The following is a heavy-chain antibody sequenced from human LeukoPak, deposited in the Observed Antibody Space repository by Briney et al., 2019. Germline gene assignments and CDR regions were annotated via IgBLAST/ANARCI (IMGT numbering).Heavy chain of an antibody. Sequence: EASVKVSCKASVYTITSNYMHWVRQAPGQGLEWMGWINAGDANIKYSREFQGRVTITRDTSARTAYMELNSLRSEGMAVYYCARSTPGSYTDYRGQGTLVTVSS. CDR3: ARSTPGSYTDY. CDR2: INAGDANI. J-gene: IGHJ4*02. CDR1: VYTITSNY. D-gene: IGHD1-26*01. V-gene: IGHV1-3*03.